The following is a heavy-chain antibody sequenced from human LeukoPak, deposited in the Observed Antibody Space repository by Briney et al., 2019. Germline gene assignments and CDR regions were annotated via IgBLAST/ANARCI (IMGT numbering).Heavy chain of an antibody. CDR2: ISSSGSTI. V-gene: IGHV3-48*03. CDR1: GFTFSSYE. J-gene: IGHJ4*02. D-gene: IGHD6-13*01. Sequence: GGSLRLSCAASGFTFSSYEMNWVLQAPGKGLEWVSYISSSGSTIYYADSVKGRFTISRDNAKNSLYLQMNSLRAEDTAVYYCAREQVKQQLDSRAFDCWGQGTLVTVSS. CDR3: AREQVKQQLDSRAFDC.